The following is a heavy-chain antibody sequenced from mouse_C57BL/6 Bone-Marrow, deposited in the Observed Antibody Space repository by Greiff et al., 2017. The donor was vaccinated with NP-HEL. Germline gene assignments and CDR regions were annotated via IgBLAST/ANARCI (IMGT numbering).Heavy chain of an antibody. V-gene: IGHV1-26*01. D-gene: IGHD1-1*01. Sequence: EVQLQQSGPELVKPGASVKISCKASGYTFTDYYMNWVKQSHGKSLEWIGDINPNNGGTSYNQKFKGKATLTVDKSSSTAYMELRSLTSEDSAVYYCAGPNYYGSEYFDVWGTGTTVTVSS. CDR2: INPNNGGT. CDR3: AGPNYYGSEYFDV. J-gene: IGHJ1*03. CDR1: GYTFTDYY.